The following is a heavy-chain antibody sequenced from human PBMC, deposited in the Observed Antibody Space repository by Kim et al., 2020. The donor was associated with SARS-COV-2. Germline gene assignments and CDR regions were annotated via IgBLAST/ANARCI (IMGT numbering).Heavy chain of an antibody. V-gene: IGHV4-59*08. J-gene: IGHJ6*02. Sequence: SETLSLTCTVSGGSISSYYWSWIRQPPGKGLEWIGYIYYSGSTNYNPSLKSRVTISVDTSKNQFSLKLSSVTAADTAVYYCARLWGYCSSTSCPMDVWGQGTTVTVSS. D-gene: IGHD2-2*01. CDR1: GGSISSYY. CDR2: IYYSGST. CDR3: ARLWGYCSSTSCPMDV.